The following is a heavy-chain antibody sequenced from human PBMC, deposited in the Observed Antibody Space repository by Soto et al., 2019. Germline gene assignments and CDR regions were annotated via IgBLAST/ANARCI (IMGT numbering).Heavy chain of an antibody. V-gene: IGHV3-21*01. Sequence: GSLRLSCAASGFSFSTYNMNWVRQAPGRGLEWVSSIDASSTHIYYADSVKGRFTISSDNGKSSLYLQMDSLRDEYTALYYCVRQQYDFLVDPWGQGTLVTVSS. CDR2: IDASSTHI. J-gene: IGHJ5*02. CDR1: GFSFSTYN. D-gene: IGHD3-16*01. CDR3: VRQQYDFLVDP.